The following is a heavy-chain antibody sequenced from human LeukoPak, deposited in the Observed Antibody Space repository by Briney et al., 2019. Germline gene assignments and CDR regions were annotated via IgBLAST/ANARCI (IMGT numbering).Heavy chain of an antibody. CDR1: GGSISSGSYY. CDR2: IYTSGST. V-gene: IGHV4-61*02. Sequence: PSQTLSLTCTVSGGSISSGSYYWSWIRQPAGKGLEWIGRIYTSGSTNYNPSLKSRVTIQVDTSKNQFPLKLSSVTAADTAVYYCARERGYCSGGSCPGEWFDPWGQGTLVTVSS. D-gene: IGHD2-15*01. CDR3: ARERGYCSGGSCPGEWFDP. J-gene: IGHJ5*02.